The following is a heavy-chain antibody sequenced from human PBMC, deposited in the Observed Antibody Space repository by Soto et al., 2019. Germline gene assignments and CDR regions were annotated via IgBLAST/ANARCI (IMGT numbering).Heavy chain of an antibody. J-gene: IGHJ4*02. Sequence: SETLSLTCAVYGGSFSGYYWSWIRQPPGKGLEWIGEINHSGSTNYNPSLKSRVTISVDTSKNQFSLKLSSVTAADTAVYYCARGRVIKGFDYWGQGTLVTVSS. CDR3: ARGRVIKGFDY. CDR1: GGSFSGYY. V-gene: IGHV4-34*01. D-gene: IGHD2-21*01. CDR2: INHSGST.